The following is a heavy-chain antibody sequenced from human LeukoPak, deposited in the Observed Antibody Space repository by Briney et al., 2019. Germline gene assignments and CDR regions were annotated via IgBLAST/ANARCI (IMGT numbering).Heavy chain of an antibody. CDR3: ASTYGSGSYLHS. V-gene: IGHV3-20*04. CDR2: ISWNGDTI. J-gene: IGHJ4*02. CDR1: GFTFSYYA. D-gene: IGHD3-10*01. Sequence: GGSLRLSCAASGFTFSYYAMSWVRQAPGRGLEWVSEISWNGDTIGYADSVKGRFLISRDNARRSLYLQMNSLRLEDTAFYYCASTYGSGSYLHSWGQGTLVTVSS.